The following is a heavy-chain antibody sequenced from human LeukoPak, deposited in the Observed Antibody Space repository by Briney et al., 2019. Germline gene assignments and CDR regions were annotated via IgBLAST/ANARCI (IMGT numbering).Heavy chain of an antibody. CDR3: ARDLNTWLGEFDY. D-gene: IGHD3-10*01. CDR1: GGTFSSYA. Sequence: SVKVSCKASGGTFSSYAISWVRQAPGQGLEWMGGIIPIFGTANYAQKFQGRVTITADESTSTAYMELNSLRAEDTAVYYCARDLNTWLGEFDYWGQGTLVTVSS. J-gene: IGHJ4*02. V-gene: IGHV1-69*13. CDR2: IIPIFGTA.